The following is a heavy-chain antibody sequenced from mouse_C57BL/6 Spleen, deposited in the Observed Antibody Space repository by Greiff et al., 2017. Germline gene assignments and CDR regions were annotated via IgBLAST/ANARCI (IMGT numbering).Heavy chain of an antibody. D-gene: IGHD2-4*01. J-gene: IGHJ1*03. CDR1: GYAFSSYW. V-gene: IGHV1-80*01. CDR3: ARGGGDYDAWYFDV. CDR2: IYPGDGDT. Sequence: VQLQESGAELVKPGASVKISCKASGYAFSSYWMNWVKQRPGKGLEWIGQIYPGDGDTNYNGKFKGKATLTADKSSSTAYMQLSRLTSEDSAVYFCARGGGDYDAWYFDVWGTGTTVTVSS.